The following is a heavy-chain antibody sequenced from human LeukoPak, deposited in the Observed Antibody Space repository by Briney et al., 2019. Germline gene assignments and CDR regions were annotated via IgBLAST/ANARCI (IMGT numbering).Heavy chain of an antibody. J-gene: IGHJ4*02. CDR2: ISSSTTTI. CDR1: GFTFSTYN. V-gene: IGHV3-48*04. Sequence: GGSLRLSCTASGFTFSTYNMNWVRQAPGKGLEWVSYISSSTTTISYADSVKGRFTISRDNAKNSLYLQMNSLRVEDTAVYYCAKDHYSSGWFDYWGQGTLVTVSS. D-gene: IGHD6-19*01. CDR3: AKDHYSSGWFDY.